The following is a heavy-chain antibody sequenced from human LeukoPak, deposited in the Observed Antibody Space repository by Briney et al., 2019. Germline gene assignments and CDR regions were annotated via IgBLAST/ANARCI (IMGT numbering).Heavy chain of an antibody. D-gene: IGHD3-10*01. CDR2: INPNSGGT. CDR3: ARGYSMVRGVIHGNWFDP. V-gene: IGHV1-2*04. J-gene: IGHJ5*02. Sequence: ASVKVSCKASGYTFTGYYMHWVRQAPGQGLEWMGWINPNSGGTNYAQKFQGWVTMTRDTSISTAYMELSRLRSDDTAVYYCARGYSMVRGVIHGNWFDPWGQGTLVTVSS. CDR1: GYTFTGYY.